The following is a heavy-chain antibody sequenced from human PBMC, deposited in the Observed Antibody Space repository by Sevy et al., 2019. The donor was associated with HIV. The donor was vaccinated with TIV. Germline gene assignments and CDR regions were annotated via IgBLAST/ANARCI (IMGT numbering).Heavy chain of an antibody. J-gene: IGHJ1*01. V-gene: IGHV3-30-3*01. D-gene: IGHD5-12*01. CDR3: AGGPKRDGYNYDIAEYFQH. Sequence: GGSLRLSCAASGFTFSSYAMHWVRQAPGKGLEWVAVISYDGSNKYYADSVKGRFTSSRDNSKNTLYLQMNSLRAEDTAVYYCAGGPKRDGYNYDIAEYFQHWGQGTLVTVSS. CDR1: GFTFSSYA. CDR2: ISYDGSNK.